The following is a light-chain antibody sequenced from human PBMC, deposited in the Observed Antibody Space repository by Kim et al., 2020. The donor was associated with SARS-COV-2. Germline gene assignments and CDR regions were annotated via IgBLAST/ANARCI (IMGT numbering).Light chain of an antibody. CDR2: QDN. V-gene: IGLV3-1*01. CDR1: NLRFKY. J-gene: IGLJ2*01. CDR3: QVWDNSLGV. Sequence: SVSPGETATISCTGDNLRFKYVCWYQRTAGHSPVLVLYQDNKRPSGIPERFSGSNSGNTATLTISGTQAMDEADYYCQVWDNSLGVFGAGTKLTVL.